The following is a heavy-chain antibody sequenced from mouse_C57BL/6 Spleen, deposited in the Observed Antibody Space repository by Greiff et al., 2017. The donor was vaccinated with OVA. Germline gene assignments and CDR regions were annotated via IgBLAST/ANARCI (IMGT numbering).Heavy chain of an antibody. CDR3: ARSYGNYAMDY. CDR1: GYTFTSYW. V-gene: IGHV1-64*01. Sequence: QVQLQQPGAELVKPGASVKMSCKASGYTFTSYWITWVKQRPGQGLEWIGMIHPNSGSTNYNEKFKSKATLTVDKSSSTAYMQLSSLTSEDSAVYYCARSYGNYAMDYWGQGTSVTVSS. D-gene: IGHD2-1*01. J-gene: IGHJ4*01. CDR2: IHPNSGST.